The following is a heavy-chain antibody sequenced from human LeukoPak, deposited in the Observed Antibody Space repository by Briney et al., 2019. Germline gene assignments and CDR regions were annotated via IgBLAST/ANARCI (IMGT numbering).Heavy chain of an antibody. CDR1: GYTFIIYG. CDR2: ISAYNDNT. J-gene: IGHJ4*02. D-gene: IGHD1-26*01. V-gene: IGHV1-18*01. Sequence: ASVKVSCKASGYTFIIYGISWVRQPPGQALEWMGWISAYNDNTNYAQKFQDRVTMTTDTSTSTAYMELRSLRSDDTAVYYCARVVGLNEWEPHYWGQGTLVTVSS. CDR3: ARVVGLNEWEPHY.